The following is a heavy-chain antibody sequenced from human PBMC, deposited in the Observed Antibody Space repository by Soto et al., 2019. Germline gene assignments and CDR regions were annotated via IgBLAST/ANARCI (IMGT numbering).Heavy chain of an antibody. CDR3: AKGLYSYGSSYFES. J-gene: IGHJ4*02. Sequence: QVQLVESGGGVVQPGRSLRLSCVVSGFTFSSFGIHWVRQAPGKGLEWVAVIAFDGSDEYYGDSVKGRFSISRDNSKSTLYLQMNSLRPEDAAVYYCAKGLYSYGSSYFESWGQGTLVTVSS. D-gene: IGHD5-18*01. V-gene: IGHV3-30*18. CDR1: GFTFSSFG. CDR2: IAFDGSDE.